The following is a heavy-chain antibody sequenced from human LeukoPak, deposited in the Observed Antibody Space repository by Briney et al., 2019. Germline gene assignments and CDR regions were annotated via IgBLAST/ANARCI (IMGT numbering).Heavy chain of an antibody. Sequence: PSETLSLTCAVYGGSFSGYYWSWIRQPPGKGLEWIGEINHSGSTNYNPSLKSRVTISVDTSKNQFSLKLSSVTAADTAVYYCATATPGYCSSTSCRGGWFDPWGQGTLVTVSS. CDR3: ATATPGYCSSTSCRGGWFDP. J-gene: IGHJ5*02. V-gene: IGHV4-34*01. D-gene: IGHD2-2*01. CDR1: GGSFSGYY. CDR2: INHSGST.